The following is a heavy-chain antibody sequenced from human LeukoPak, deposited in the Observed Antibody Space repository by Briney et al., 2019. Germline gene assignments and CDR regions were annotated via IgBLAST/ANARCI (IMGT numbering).Heavy chain of an antibody. CDR2: INHSGST. V-gene: IGHV4-34*01. CDR3: ARGDYDFWSASMDY. D-gene: IGHD3-3*01. Sequence: PSKTLSLTCAVYGGSFSGYHWSWIRQPPGKGLEWIGEINHSGSTNYNPSLKSRVTISVDTSKNQFSLKLSSVTAADTAVYYCARGDYDFWSASMDYWGQGTLVTVSS. CDR1: GGSFSGYH. J-gene: IGHJ4*02.